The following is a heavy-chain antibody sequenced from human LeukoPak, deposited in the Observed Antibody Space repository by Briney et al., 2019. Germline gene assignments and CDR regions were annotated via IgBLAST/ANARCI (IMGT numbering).Heavy chain of an antibody. Sequence: GGSLRLSCAASGFTFSSYWMHWVRQAPGKGLVWVSRINSDGSSTSYADSVKGRFTISRDNAKNTLYLQMNSLRAEDTAVYYCARVQGNYDFWSGYYRCWFDPWGQGTLVTVSS. D-gene: IGHD3-3*01. J-gene: IGHJ5*02. CDR1: GFTFSSYW. CDR3: ARVQGNYDFWSGYYRCWFDP. V-gene: IGHV3-74*01. CDR2: INSDGSST.